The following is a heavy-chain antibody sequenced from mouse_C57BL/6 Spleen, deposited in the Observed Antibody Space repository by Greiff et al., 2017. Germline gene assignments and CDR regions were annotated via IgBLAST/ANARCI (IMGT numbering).Heavy chain of an antibody. D-gene: IGHD1-1*01. CDR2: INPNNGGT. Sequence: EVQLQQSGPELVKPGASVKISCKASGYTFTDYYMNWVKQSHGKSLEWLGDINPNNGGTSYNQKLKGKATLTVDKSSSTAYMELRSLTSEDSAVYYCARDYGSTWYFDVWGTGTTVTVSS. J-gene: IGHJ1*03. CDR3: ARDYGSTWYFDV. V-gene: IGHV1-26*01. CDR1: GYTFTDYY.